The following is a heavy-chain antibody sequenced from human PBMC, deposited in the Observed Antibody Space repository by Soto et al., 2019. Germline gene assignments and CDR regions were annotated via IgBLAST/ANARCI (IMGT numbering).Heavy chain of an antibody. V-gene: IGHV4-59*01. D-gene: IGHD3-22*01. CDR3: ARVLEYYDRSAPVRWFDP. CDR1: GGSFSSYY. CDR2: IYYSGST. Sequence: PSETLSLTCTVSGGSFSSYYWSWIRQPPGKGLEWIGYIYYSGSTNYNPSLKSRVTISVDTSKNQVSLKLNSVTAADTAVYYCARVLEYYDRSAPVRWFDPWGQGTLVTVSS. J-gene: IGHJ5*02.